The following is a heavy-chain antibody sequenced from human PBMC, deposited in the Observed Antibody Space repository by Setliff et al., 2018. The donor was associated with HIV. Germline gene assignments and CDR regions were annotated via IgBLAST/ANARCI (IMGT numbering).Heavy chain of an antibody. CDR2: IYHRGGT. CDR1: GSSVSSNSY. J-gene: IGHJ3*01. D-gene: IGHD2-8*02. V-gene: IGHV4-38-2*02. CDR3: ARDTGVNVAPDGRGYHTFDF. Sequence: SETLSLTCSVSGSSVSSNSYWWAWIRQPPGKGLEYIGTIYHRGGTFNNPSLKSRVVMSVDTSKNQFSLKLTSVTAADTATYYCARDTGVNVAPDGRGYHTFDFWGRGTMVTVSS.